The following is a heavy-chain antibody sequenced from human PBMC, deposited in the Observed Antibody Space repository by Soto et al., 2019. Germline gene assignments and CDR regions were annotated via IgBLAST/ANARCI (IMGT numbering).Heavy chain of an antibody. D-gene: IGHD2-15*01. V-gene: IGHV3-30*18. CDR3: AKDLGVVTPRYYFDY. Sequence: QVQLVESGGAVVQPGRSLRLSCAASGFTFSSYGMHWVRQAPGKGLEWVAVISYDGSNKYYADSVKGRFTISRDNSKNTLYLQMNSLRAEDTAVYYCAKDLGVVTPRYYFDYWGQGTLVTVSS. CDR1: GFTFSSYG. J-gene: IGHJ4*02. CDR2: ISYDGSNK.